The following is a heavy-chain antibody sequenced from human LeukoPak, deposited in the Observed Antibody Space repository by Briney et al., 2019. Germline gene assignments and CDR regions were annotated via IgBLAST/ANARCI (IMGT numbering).Heavy chain of an antibody. CDR1: GFSFSESY. J-gene: IGHJ4*02. CDR3: ARGKRRFDY. Sequence: RGGSLRLSCAASGFSFSESYMSWIRQTPGRGLEWVAYISGSGSSMYYADAVKGRFTISRDNARNSLYLYMSSLRADDTAVFYCARGKRRFDYWGQGTLVTVSS. CDR2: ISGSGSSM. V-gene: IGHV3-11*01.